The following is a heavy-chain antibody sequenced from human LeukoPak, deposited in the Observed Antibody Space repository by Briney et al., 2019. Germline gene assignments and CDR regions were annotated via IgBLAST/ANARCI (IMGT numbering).Heavy chain of an antibody. V-gene: IGHV4-30-4*01. J-gene: IGHJ3*02. Sequence: PSETLSLTCTVSGGSISSGDYYWSWIRQPPGKGLEWIGYIYYSGSTNYNPSLKSRVTISVDTSKNQFSLKLSSVTAADTAVYYCAREPPKLRYFDLHAFDIWGQGTMVTVSS. CDR2: IYYSGST. CDR1: GGSISSGDYY. D-gene: IGHD3-9*01. CDR3: AREPPKLRYFDLHAFDI.